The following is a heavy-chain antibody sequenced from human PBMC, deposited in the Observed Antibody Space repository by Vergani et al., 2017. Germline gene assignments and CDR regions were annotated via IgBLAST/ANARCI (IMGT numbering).Heavy chain of an antibody. CDR2: ISTTSDTI. D-gene: IGHD2-2*01. V-gene: IGHV3-48*01. J-gene: IGHJ6*03. CDR3: ARVPRYCSSTSCTARGYYYYMDV. CDR1: GFTFSSYS. Sequence: DVQLVESGGDLVQPGGSLRLSCAASGFTFSSYSMNWVRQAPGKGLEWISYISTTSDTIYYADSVRGRFTISRDNAKNSLYLEMNSLRAEDTAVYYCARVPRYCSSTSCTARGYYYYMDVWGKGTTVTVSS.